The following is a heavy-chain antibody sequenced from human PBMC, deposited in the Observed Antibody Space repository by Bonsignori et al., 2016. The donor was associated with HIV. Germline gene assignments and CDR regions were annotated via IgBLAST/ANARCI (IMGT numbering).Heavy chain of an antibody. CDR3: ARGVLQAFGNRSWFDT. CDR2: VYHSGAA. CDR1: GDSIITTKHY. V-gene: IGHV4-39*02. Sequence: QLQVQESGPGLVKPSETVTLICTVSGDSIITTKHYWGWIRQSPGKELEWIGSVYHSGAAFYNPSLKGRVTISVDTSKSQFSLKMNSVIAADTALYYCARGVLQAFGNRSWFDTWGQGNPGSPSPQ. D-gene: IGHD3-16*01. J-gene: IGHJ5*02.